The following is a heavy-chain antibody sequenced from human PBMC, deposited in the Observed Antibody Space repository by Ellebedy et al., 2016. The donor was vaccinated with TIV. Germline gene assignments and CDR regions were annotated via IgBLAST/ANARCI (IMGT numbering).Heavy chain of an antibody. Sequence: MPSETLSLTCSVSRDSFTNGLSWDWIRLPPGRGPEWIGGISLSGSTHYNPSLRVQVTMSIDTSKNHFSLNLTSVTSADTAIYYCARRPISAAFDIWGQGTMVIVSS. J-gene: IGHJ3*02. CDR3: ARRPISAAFDI. CDR1: RDSFTNGLS. V-gene: IGHV4-38-2*02. CDR2: ISLSGST.